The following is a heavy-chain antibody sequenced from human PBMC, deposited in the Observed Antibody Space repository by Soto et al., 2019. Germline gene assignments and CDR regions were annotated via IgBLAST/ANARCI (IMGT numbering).Heavy chain of an antibody. CDR2: ISYTGRT. D-gene: IGHD7-27*01. CDR3: AREWGLLPYYVMNV. J-gene: IGHJ6*02. Sequence: SETLSLTCIVSGDSVTSGSYYWTWLRQPPGEGLEWIGYISYTGRTKYNPSLQSRVTISVDTSKNDFSLNLSSVTAADTAVYFCAREWGLLPYYVMNVWGHGTAVTVSS. V-gene: IGHV4-61*03. CDR1: GDSVTSGSYY.